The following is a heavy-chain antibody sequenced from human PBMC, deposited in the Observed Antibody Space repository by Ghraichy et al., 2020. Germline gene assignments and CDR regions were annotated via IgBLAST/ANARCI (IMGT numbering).Heavy chain of an antibody. CDR1: GFTVSSNY. CDR2: IYSGGST. V-gene: IGHV3-66*01. D-gene: IGHD3-10*01. Sequence: GGSLRLSCAASGFTVSSNYMSWVRQAPGKGLEWVSLIYSGGSTYYADSVKGRFTISRDNSKNTLYLQMNSLRAEDTAVYYCARTLWFGELLAYYFDYWGQGTLVTVSS. J-gene: IGHJ4*02. CDR3: ARTLWFGELLAYYFDY.